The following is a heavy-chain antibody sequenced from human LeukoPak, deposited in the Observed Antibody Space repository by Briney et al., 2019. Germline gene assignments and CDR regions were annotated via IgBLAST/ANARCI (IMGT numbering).Heavy chain of an antibody. CDR2: IYYSGST. D-gene: IGHD4-23*01. Sequence: SETLSLTRTVSGGSISSYYWSCIRQPPGKGLEWIGYIYYSGSTNYNPSLKSRVTISVDTSKNQFSLKLSSVTAADTAVYYCARARTTVVYHHWDYWGQGTLVTVSS. CDR3: ARARTTVVYHHWDY. V-gene: IGHV4-59*01. CDR1: GGSISSYY. J-gene: IGHJ4*02.